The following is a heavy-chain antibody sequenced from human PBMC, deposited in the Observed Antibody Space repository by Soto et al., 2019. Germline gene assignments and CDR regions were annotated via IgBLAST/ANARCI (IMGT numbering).Heavy chain of an antibody. V-gene: IGHV1-69*01. J-gene: IGHJ4*02. CDR2: IIPIFGTA. CDR1: GGTFSSYA. D-gene: IGHD3-22*01. Sequence: QVQLVQSGAEVKKPGSSVKVSCKASGGTFSSYAISWVRQAPGQGLEWMGGIIPIFGTANYAQKFQGRVTNTADESTSTAYMELSSLRSEDTAVYYCARDRETYYYDSSGYSRDYWGQGTLVTVSS. CDR3: ARDRETYYYDSSGYSRDY.